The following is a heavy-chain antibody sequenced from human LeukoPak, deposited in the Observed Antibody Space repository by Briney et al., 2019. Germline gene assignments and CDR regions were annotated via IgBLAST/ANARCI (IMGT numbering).Heavy chain of an antibody. CDR2: IYPGDSDT. D-gene: IGHD6-13*01. CDR3: ARLPQYSTSRNLYWFDP. CDR1: GYSFTSHW. V-gene: IGHV5-51*01. J-gene: IGHJ5*02. Sequence: GESLKISCQGSGYSFTSHWIGWVRQMPGKGLEWMGIIYPGDSDTRYSPSFQGQVTISADKSISTAFLQWSSLKASDTAMYYCARLPQYSTSRNLYWFDPWGQGTRVTVSS.